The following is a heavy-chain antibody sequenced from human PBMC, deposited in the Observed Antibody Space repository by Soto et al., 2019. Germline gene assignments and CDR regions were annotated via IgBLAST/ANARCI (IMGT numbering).Heavy chain of an antibody. CDR3: ARTVGSPGSALDYFDY. V-gene: IGHV1-18*04. Sequence: QVQLVKSGAEVKKPGASVKVSCKASGYTFTSYGISWVRQAPGQGLEWMGWISAYNGNTNYAQKLQGRATMTTDTSTSTAYMELRSLRSDATAVYYCARTVGSPGSALDYFDYWGQGTLVTVSS. J-gene: IGHJ4*02. D-gene: IGHD1-26*01. CDR1: GYTFTSYG. CDR2: ISAYNGNT.